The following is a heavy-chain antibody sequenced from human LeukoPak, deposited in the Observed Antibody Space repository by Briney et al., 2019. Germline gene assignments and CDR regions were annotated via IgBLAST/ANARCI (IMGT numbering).Heavy chain of an antibody. D-gene: IGHD2-15*01. Sequence: PGGSLRLSCAASGFTFSSYAMSWVRQAPGKGLEWVSAISGSGGSTYYADSVKGRFTISRDNSKNTLYLQMNGLRAEDTAVYYCAKESDAVVVAATGFDYWGQGTLVTVSS. CDR3: AKESDAVVVAATGFDY. J-gene: IGHJ4*02. V-gene: IGHV3-23*01. CDR1: GFTFSSYA. CDR2: ISGSGGST.